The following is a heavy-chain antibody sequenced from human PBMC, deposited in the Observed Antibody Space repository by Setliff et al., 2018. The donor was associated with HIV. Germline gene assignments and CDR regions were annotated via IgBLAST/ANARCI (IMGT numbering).Heavy chain of an antibody. J-gene: IGHJ5*02. Sequence: PPETLSLTCPVYGGSFSGYYWSWIRQPPGKGLEWIGEINHSGNINYTPSLKSRVTISVDTSKNQFSLKLTSVSAADTAVYYCARGVVLMGITTRWFDPWGQGTQVTVSS. V-gene: IGHV4-34*01. CDR2: INHSGNI. D-gene: IGHD3-22*01. CDR3: ARGVVLMGITTRWFDP. CDR1: GGSFSGYY.